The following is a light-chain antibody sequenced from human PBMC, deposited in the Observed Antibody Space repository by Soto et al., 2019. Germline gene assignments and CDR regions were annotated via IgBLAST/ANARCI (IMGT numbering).Light chain of an antibody. CDR2: KVS. CDR1: QSISPW. J-gene: IGKJ4*01. Sequence: DIQMTQSPSTLSGSVGDRVTITCRASQSISPWLAWYQQKPGKSPKLLIYKVSNLESGVPSRFSGSGSRTEFTLTISSLQPDDFATYYCQLYKVYPVTFGGGTRVEIK. CDR3: QLYKVYPVT. V-gene: IGKV1-5*03.